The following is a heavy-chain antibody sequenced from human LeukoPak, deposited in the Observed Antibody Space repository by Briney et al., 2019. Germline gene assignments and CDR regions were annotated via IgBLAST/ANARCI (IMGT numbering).Heavy chain of an antibody. CDR3: ARGARVGPRLIAGAGTDFDY. Sequence: GGSLRLSCAVSGFTFSGYAMHWVRQAPGKGLEWVAVISYDVSNKYCADSLKGRFTISRDNSKNTLYLQMNSLRAEDTAVYYCARGARVGPRLIAGAGTDFDYWGQGTLVTVSS. CDR2: ISYDVSNK. D-gene: IGHD6-19*01. V-gene: IGHV3-30*04. J-gene: IGHJ4*02. CDR1: GFTFSGYA.